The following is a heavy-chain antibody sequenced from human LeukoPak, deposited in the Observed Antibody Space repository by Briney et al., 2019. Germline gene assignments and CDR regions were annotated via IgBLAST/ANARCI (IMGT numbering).Heavy chain of an antibody. CDR3: ARGNYYDSSGYYPDDY. CDR1: GFTFSSYW. J-gene: IGHJ4*02. D-gene: IGHD3-22*01. CDR2: ISTDGSST. V-gene: IGHV3-74*01. Sequence: PGGSLRLSCAASGFTFSSYWMHWVRQDPGKGLVWVSRISTDGSSTNYADSVKGRFTISRDNAKNSLYLQMNSLRAEDTALYYCARGNYYDSSGYYPDDYWGQGTLVTVSS.